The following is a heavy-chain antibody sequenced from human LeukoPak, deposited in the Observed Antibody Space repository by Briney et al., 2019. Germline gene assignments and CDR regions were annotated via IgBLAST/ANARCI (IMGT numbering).Heavy chain of an antibody. J-gene: IGHJ4*02. D-gene: IGHD6-19*01. CDR1: GFTVSSNF. CDR2: IYSGGST. Sequence: GGSLRLSCAASGFTVSSNFMSWVRQAPGKGLEWVSVIYSGGSTYYADSVKGRFTISRDNSKNTLYLQMASLRAEETAVYYCASDGIVVAGGWAGFDYWGQGTLVTVSS. CDR3: ASDGIVVAGGWAGFDY. V-gene: IGHV3-53*01.